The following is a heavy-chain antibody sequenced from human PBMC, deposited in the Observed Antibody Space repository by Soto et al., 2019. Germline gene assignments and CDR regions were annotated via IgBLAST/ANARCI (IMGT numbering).Heavy chain of an antibody. J-gene: IGHJ5*02. CDR1: GFTFYNYV. V-gene: IGHV3-23*01. Sequence: EVQLLESGGGLVQPGGSLRLSCAASGFTFYNYVISWVRQAPGKGLEWVSNIDSDGGGAYYADSVKGRFTISRDNSKSTLYLQMSSLRGDDTAVYYCAKGRGGFDPWGRGTLVTVSS. CDR3: AKGRGGFDP. D-gene: IGHD3-10*01. CDR2: IDSDGGGA.